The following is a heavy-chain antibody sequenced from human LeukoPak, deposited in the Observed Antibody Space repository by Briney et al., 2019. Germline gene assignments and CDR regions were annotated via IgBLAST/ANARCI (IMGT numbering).Heavy chain of an antibody. Sequence: SQTLSLTCAISGDSVSSNITAWNWIRQSPSGGLEWLGRTYYRSKWYNDYALSVKSRITINPDTSKNQFSLQLNSVTPEGTAVYYCAREYSSSGLAFDYWGQGTLVTVSS. CDR2: TYYRSKWYN. V-gene: IGHV6-1*01. CDR3: AREYSSSGLAFDY. CDR1: GDSVSSNITA. D-gene: IGHD6-19*01. J-gene: IGHJ4*02.